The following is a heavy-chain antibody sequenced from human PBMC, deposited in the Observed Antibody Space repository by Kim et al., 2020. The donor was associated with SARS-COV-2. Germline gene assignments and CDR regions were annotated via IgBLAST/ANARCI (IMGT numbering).Heavy chain of an antibody. V-gene: IGHV3-33*05. CDR1: GFTFSSYG. Sequence: GGSLRLSCAASGFTFSSYGMHWVRQAPGKGLEWVAVISYDGSNKYYADSVKGRFTISRDNSKNTLYLQMNSLRAEDTAVYYCARDPLAGIVGAPRNPFDYWGQGTLVTVSS. J-gene: IGHJ4*02. CDR2: ISYDGSNK. CDR3: ARDPLAGIVGAPRNPFDY. D-gene: IGHD1-26*01.